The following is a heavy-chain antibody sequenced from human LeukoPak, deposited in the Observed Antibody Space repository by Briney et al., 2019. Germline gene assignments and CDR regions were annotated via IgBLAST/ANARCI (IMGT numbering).Heavy chain of an antibody. V-gene: IGHV4-59*12. J-gene: IGHJ6*02. D-gene: IGHD3-22*01. CDR2: IYYSGST. CDR1: GGSISSYY. Sequence: PSETLSLTCTVSGGSISSYYWSWIRQPPGKGLEWIGYIYYSGSTYYNPSLKSRVTISVDTSKNQFSLKLSSVTAADTAVYYCARRYYYDSSGYFRPFYYYYYGMDVWGQGTTVTVSS. CDR3: ARRYYYDSSGYFRPFYYYYYGMDV.